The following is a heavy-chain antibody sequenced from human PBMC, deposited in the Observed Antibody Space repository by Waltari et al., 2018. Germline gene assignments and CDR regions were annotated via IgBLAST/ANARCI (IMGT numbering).Heavy chain of an antibody. CDR2: ITHSGST. Sequence: QVPLQQWGAGLLKPSETLTLTCAVNGGSFRGYFRNWIRQPPGKGLGWIGEITHSGSTNYTPALKSRVTISVYRTKNQFSLKLASVTAADAAVYVCAGGPGGTRASRPLDSWGQGTLVTVSS. V-gene: IGHV4-34*01. J-gene: IGHJ4*02. CDR3: AGGPGGTRASRPLDS. CDR1: GGSFRGYF. D-gene: IGHD1-26*01.